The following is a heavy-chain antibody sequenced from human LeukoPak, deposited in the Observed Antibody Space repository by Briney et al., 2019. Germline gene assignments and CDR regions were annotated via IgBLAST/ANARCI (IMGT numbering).Heavy chain of an antibody. Sequence: PGGSLRLSCAASGFTFSSYGMHWVRQAPGKGLEWVAVISYDGSNKYYADSVKGRFTISRDNSKNTLYLQMNSLRAEDTAVYYCAKAPQGSHYYYYYMDVWGKGTTVTVS. CDR2: ISYDGSNK. V-gene: IGHV3-30*18. CDR1: GFTFSSYG. J-gene: IGHJ6*03. CDR3: AKAPQGSHYYYYYMDV.